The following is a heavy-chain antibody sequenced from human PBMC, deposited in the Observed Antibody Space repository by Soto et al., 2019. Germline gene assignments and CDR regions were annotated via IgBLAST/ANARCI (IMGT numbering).Heavy chain of an antibody. D-gene: IGHD6-13*01. CDR2: ISSSSSYI. J-gene: IGHJ6*02. Sequence: EVQLVESGGGLVKPGGSLRLSCAASGFTFSSYSMNWVRQAPGKGLEWVSSISSSSSYIYYADSVKGRFTISRDNAKNALYLQMHSLRAEDTAVYYCAREGSGAATGYGMDVWGQGTTVTVSS. CDR3: AREGSGAATGYGMDV. V-gene: IGHV3-21*01. CDR1: GFTFSSYS.